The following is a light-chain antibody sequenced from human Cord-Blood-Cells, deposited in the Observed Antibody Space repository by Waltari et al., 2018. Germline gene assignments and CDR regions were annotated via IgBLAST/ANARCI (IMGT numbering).Light chain of an antibody. CDR2: LGS. CDR1: KSLLHSNGYNY. Sequence: DLVMSQSPLSLPVPPGEPASISCRSSKSLLHSNGYNYLDWYLQKPGQSPQLLIYLGSNRASGVPDRFSGSGSGTDFTLKISRVEAEDVGVYYCMQALQTPYTFGQGTKLEIK. V-gene: IGKV2-28*01. CDR3: MQALQTPYT. J-gene: IGKJ2*01.